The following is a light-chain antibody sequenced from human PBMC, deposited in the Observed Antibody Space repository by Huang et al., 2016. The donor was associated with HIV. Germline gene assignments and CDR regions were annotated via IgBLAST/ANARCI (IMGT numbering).Light chain of an antibody. Sequence: EIVLTQSPVTLSLSPGEGASLSCRASQGVHNSYFAWYQQKPGQAPRLLIVGASNRATGVPHRFRGSESGTDFTLTISGLDPEDFAVYYCQQYGTLPYTFGQGTKLEI. V-gene: IGKV3-20*01. CDR3: QQYGTLPYT. CDR1: QGVHNSY. CDR2: GAS. J-gene: IGKJ2*01.